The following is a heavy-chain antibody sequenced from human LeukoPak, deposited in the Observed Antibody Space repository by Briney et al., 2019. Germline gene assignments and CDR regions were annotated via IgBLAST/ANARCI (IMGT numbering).Heavy chain of an antibody. D-gene: IGHD3-22*01. J-gene: IGHJ6*03. CDR1: GGSISSSSYY. CDR2: IYYSGST. Sequence: SETLSLTCTVSGGSISSSSYYWGWIRQPPGKGLEWIGSIYYSGSTYYNPSLKSRVTISVDTSKNQFSLKLSSVTDADTAVYYCARVPRGYDSSGYYAGYYYYYMDVWGKGTTVTVSS. CDR3: ARVPRGYDSSGYYAGYYYYYMDV. V-gene: IGHV4-39*07.